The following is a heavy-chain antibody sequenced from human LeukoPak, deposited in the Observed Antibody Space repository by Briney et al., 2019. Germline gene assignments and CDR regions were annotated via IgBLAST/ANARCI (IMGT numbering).Heavy chain of an antibody. J-gene: IGHJ2*01. Sequence: PGGSLRLSCAASGFTVSSNYMSWVRQAPGKGLQWVSVIYSGGTTYYADSVKGRFTISRDKSKNTLYLQMNSLRAEDTAVYYCARDRNYYDNSEAPNGYWYFDLWGRGTLVTVSS. V-gene: IGHV3-53*01. CDR2: IYSGGTT. D-gene: IGHD3-22*01. CDR1: GFTVSSNY. CDR3: ARDRNYYDNSEAPNGYWYFDL.